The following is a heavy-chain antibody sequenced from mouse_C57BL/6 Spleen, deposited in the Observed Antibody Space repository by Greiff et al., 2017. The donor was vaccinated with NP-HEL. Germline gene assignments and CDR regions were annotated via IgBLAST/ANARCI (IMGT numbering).Heavy chain of an antibody. CDR2: IYPGDGDT. V-gene: IGHV1-82*01. J-gene: IGHJ4*01. CDR3: ARLDYDAMDY. CDR1: GYAFSSSW. Sequence: VQLQQSGPELVKPGASVKISCKASGYAFSSSWMNWVKQRPGKGLEWIGRIYPGDGDTNYNGKFKGKATLTADKSSSTAYMQLSSLTSEDSAVYFFARLDYDAMDYWGQGTSVTVSS. D-gene: IGHD1-1*02.